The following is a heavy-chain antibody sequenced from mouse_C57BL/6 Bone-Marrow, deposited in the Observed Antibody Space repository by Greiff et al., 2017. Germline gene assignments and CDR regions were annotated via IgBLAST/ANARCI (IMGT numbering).Heavy chain of an antibody. V-gene: IGHV5-16*01. J-gene: IGHJ1*03. D-gene: IGHD1-1*01. CDR1: GFTFSDYY. CDR3: ARMPYGSSPGYFEV. Sequence: EVKLMESEGGLVQPGSSMKLSCTASGFTFSDYYMAWVRQVPEKGLEWVANINYDGSSTYYLDSLKSRFIISRDNAKNILYLQMSSLKSEDTATYYCARMPYGSSPGYFEVWGTGTTVTVSS. CDR2: INYDGSST.